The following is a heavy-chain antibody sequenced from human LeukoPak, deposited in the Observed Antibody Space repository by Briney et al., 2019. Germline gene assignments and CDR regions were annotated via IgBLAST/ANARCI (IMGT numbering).Heavy chain of an antibody. Sequence: SVKVSCKASGGTFSSYAISWVRQAPGQGLEWMGGIIPIFGTANYAQKFQGRVTITADESTSTAYMELSSLRSEDTAVYYCAREYSGANTMIVDYWDQGTLVTVSS. CDR2: IIPIFGTA. CDR1: GGTFSSYA. CDR3: AREYSGANTMIVDY. V-gene: IGHV1-69*01. J-gene: IGHJ4*02. D-gene: IGHD1-26*01.